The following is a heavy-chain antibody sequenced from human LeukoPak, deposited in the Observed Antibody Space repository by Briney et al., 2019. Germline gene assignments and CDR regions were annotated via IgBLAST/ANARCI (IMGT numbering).Heavy chain of an antibody. CDR3: ASRTGVY. D-gene: IGHD1-14*01. Sequence: GGSLRLSCAASRFTLRSYWMHWVRQAPGKGLVWVSRIYIVGSSTNYADSVKGRFTISRDNAMNTLYLQMNNLRPEDTAVYYCASRTGVYWGQGTLVSVSS. V-gene: IGHV3-74*01. CDR1: RFTLRSYW. J-gene: IGHJ4*02. CDR2: IYIVGSST.